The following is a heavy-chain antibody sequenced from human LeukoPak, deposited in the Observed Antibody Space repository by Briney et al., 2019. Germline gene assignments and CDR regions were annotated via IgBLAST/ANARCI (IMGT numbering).Heavy chain of an antibody. D-gene: IGHD6-19*01. V-gene: IGHV3-30*18. CDR3: ANLAVAGTTHFDY. J-gene: IGHJ4*02. CDR2: ISYDGTNK. CDR1: GFTFSSYG. Sequence: PGRSLRLSCAASGFTFSSYGMHWVRQAPGKGLEWVAIISYDGTNKYFADSVKGRFTISRDNSKNTLYLHMNSLRTEDTAVYYCANLAVAGTTHFDYWGQGTLVTVSS.